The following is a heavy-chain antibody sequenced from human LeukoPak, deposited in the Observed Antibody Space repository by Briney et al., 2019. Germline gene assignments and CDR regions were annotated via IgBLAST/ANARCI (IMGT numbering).Heavy chain of an antibody. Sequence: PSETLSLTCTVSGYSISSGYYWGWIRQPPGKGLEWIGSIYHSGSTYYNPSLKSRVTISVDTSKNQFSLKLSSVTAADTAVYYCARDSPTALNWGQGTLVTVSS. CDR1: GYSISSGYY. V-gene: IGHV4-38-2*02. J-gene: IGHJ4*02. CDR3: ARDSPTALN. CDR2: IYHSGST.